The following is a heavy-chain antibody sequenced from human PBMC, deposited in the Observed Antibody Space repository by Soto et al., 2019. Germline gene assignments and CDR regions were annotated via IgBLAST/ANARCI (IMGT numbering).Heavy chain of an antibody. Sequence: ASVKVSCKASGYTFTSYGIIWVRQAPGQGLEWMGWISGYNGNPNYEQKFQGRVTMTTDTSTTTAYMEVRSLTSDDAAVYYCARVGLGYCSSSGCFYYGMDVWGQGTTVTVSS. V-gene: IGHV1-18*01. J-gene: IGHJ6*02. CDR1: GYTFTSYG. CDR3: ARVGLGYCSSSGCFYYGMDV. D-gene: IGHD2-2*01. CDR2: ISGYNGNP.